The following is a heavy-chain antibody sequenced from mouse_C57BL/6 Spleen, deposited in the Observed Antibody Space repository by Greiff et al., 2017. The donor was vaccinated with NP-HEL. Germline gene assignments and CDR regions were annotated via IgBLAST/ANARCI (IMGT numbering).Heavy chain of an antibody. D-gene: IGHD2-4*01. V-gene: IGHV5-4*01. Sequence: EVQRVESGGGLVKPGGSLKLSCAASGFTFSSYAMSWVRQTPEKRLEWVATISDGGSYTYYPDNVKGRFTISRDNAKNNLYLQMSHLKSEDTAMYYCARDGGYDYDVDYWGQGTTLTVSS. CDR2: ISDGGSYT. CDR3: ARDGGYDYDVDY. CDR1: GFTFSSYA. J-gene: IGHJ2*01.